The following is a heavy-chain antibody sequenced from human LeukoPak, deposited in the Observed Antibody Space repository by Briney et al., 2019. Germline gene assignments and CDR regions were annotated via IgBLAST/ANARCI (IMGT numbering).Heavy chain of an antibody. V-gene: IGHV1-18*01. CDR1: GYTFTSYG. D-gene: IGHD2-15*01. CDR2: ISAYNGNT. Sequence: ALVKVSCKASGYTFTSYGISWVRQAPGQGLEWMGWISAYNGNTNYAQKLQGRVTMTTDTSTSTAYMELRSLRSDDTAVYYCARDQLPRYCSGGSCYHYPSYYFDYWGRGTLVTVSS. CDR3: ARDQLPRYCSGGSCYHYPSYYFDY. J-gene: IGHJ4*02.